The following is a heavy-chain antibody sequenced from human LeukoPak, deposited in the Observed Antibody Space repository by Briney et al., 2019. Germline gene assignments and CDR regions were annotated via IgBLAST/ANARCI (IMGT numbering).Heavy chain of an antibody. CDR2: INHSGST. J-gene: IGHJ4*02. D-gene: IGHD2-15*01. V-gene: IGHV4-34*01. CDR1: GGSFSGYY. CDR3: ARFISAGVYYFDY. Sequence: SETLSLTCVVNGGSFSGYYWSWIRQPPGKGLEWIGEINHSGSTNYNPSLKSRVTISVDTSKNQFSLKLSSVTAADTAVYYCARFISAGVYYFDYWGQGTLVTVSS.